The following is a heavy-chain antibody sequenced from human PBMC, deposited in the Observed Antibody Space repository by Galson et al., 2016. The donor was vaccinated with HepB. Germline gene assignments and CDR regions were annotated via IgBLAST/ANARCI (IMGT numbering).Heavy chain of an antibody. CDR1: GYRFPTYG. CDR3: ARQYRGGPSAY. Sequence: SVKVSCKASGYRFPTYGISWVRQAPGQGLEWLGWISANSGNTIYAQKFQDRVTMTRDTSASTVYMDLRSLRSDDTALYYCARQYRGGPSAYWGQGTLVTVSS. J-gene: IGHJ4*02. D-gene: IGHD5-12*01. CDR2: ISANSGNT. V-gene: IGHV1-18*04.